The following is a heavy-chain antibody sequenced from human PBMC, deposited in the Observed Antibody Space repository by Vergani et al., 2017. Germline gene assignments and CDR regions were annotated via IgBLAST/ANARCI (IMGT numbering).Heavy chain of an antibody. CDR1: GFSFKDYA. D-gene: IGHD4/OR15-4a*01. V-gene: IGHV3-23*01. CDR2: ISGQNFRT. CDR3: ADLYGEDGFSPF. J-gene: IGHJ4*02. Sequence: EVRLLESGGDLLQSGESLKISCAASGFSFKDYAMSWVRQAPGKGLEWVSGISGQNFRTHYADSVKGRFTISRDDSKNTVYLQINSLRAEDTAFYYCADLYGEDGFSPFWGQGTLVTVSS.